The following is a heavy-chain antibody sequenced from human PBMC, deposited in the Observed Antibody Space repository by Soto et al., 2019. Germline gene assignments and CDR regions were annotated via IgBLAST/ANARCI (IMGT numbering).Heavy chain of an antibody. CDR1: GFTFSSYD. V-gene: IGHV3-13*01. Sequence: EVQLVESGGGLVQPGGSLRLFCAGSGFTFSSYDMHWVRQATGKGLEWVSTIGTVGDTYYADSVKGRFTISRDNSKNTLYLQMNSLRAEDTAVYYCAKDELNYYYYGMDVWGQGTTVTVSS. CDR2: IGTVGDT. CDR3: AKDELNYYYYGMDV. D-gene: IGHD1-7*01. J-gene: IGHJ6*02.